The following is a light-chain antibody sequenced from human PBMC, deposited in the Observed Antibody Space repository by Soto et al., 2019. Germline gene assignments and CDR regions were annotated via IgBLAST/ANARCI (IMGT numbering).Light chain of an antibody. CDR3: QQLNSYPIT. CDR1: QNINNW. V-gene: IGKV1-5*01. CDR2: DAS. J-gene: IGKJ5*01. Sequence: DIQMTQSPSTLSGSIGYIVTITCLASQNINNWIAWYQQKPGKAPKFLIYDASTLESGVPSRFSGSGFGTEFSLTISSLQPEDFATYYCQQLNSYPITFGQGTRLEIK.